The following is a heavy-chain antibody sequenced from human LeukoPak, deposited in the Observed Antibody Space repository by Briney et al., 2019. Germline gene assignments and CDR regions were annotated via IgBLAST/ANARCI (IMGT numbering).Heavy chain of an antibody. J-gene: IGHJ5*02. Sequence: GGSLRLSCAASGFTVSSNYMSCVRQAPGKGLEWVSVIYSGGGTYYADSVKGRFTISRHNSKNTLYLQMNSLRADDAATYYCVRGDKREAWGQGTLVTASS. D-gene: IGHD2-21*02. CDR2: IYSGGGT. V-gene: IGHV3-53*01. CDR3: VRGDKREA. CDR1: GFTVSSNY.